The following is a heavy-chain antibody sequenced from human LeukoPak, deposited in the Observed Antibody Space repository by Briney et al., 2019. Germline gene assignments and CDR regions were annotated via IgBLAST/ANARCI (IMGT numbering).Heavy chain of an antibody. Sequence: ASVKVSCKASGYTFTGYYMHWVRQAPGQGLEWMGWINPNSGGTNCAQKFQGRVTMTRDTSISTAYMELSRLRSDDTAVYYCARESYGSGSYYDAFDIWGQGTMVTVSS. CDR3: ARESYGSGSYYDAFDI. CDR2: INPNSGGT. J-gene: IGHJ3*02. CDR1: GYTFTGYY. V-gene: IGHV1-2*02. D-gene: IGHD3-10*01.